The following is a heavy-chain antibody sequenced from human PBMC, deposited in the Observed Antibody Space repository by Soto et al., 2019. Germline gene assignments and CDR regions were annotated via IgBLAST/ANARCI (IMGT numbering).Heavy chain of an antibody. CDR3: AKDSGGSYSHNFDY. CDR1: GFTFSNFA. D-gene: IGHD1-26*01. J-gene: IGHJ4*02. Sequence: GGSLRLSCAASGFTFSNFALHWVRLDPGKGLEWVAAISYDGSNKHYADSVKGRFTISRDNSKNTLYLQMNSLRAEDTAVYYCAKDSGGSYSHNFDYWGQGTLVTVSS. V-gene: IGHV3-30-3*01. CDR2: ISYDGSNK.